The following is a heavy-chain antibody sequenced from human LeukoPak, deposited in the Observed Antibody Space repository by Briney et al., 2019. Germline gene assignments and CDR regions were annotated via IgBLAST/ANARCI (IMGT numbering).Heavy chain of an antibody. V-gene: IGHV4-61*01. CDR3: ARDMEVY. CDR1: GGSVSSGSYY. CDR2: IYYSGST. J-gene: IGHJ4*02. D-gene: IGHD3-10*01. Sequence: SETLSLTCTVSGGSVSSGSYYWSWIRQPPGKGLEWIGYIYYSGSTNYNPSLKSRVTISVDTSKNQFSLKLSSVTAADTAVYYCARDMEVYWGQGTLVTVSS.